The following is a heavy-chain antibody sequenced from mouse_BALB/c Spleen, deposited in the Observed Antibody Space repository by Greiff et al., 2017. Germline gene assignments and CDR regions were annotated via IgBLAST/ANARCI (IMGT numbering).Heavy chain of an antibody. CDR3: ARYGDGYWGFAY. Sequence: VQLQQTGPELVKPGASVKISCKASGYSFTDYIMLWVKQSHGKSLEWIGNINPYYGSTSYNLKFKGKATLTVDKSSSTAYMQLNSLTSEDSAVYYCARYGDGYWGFAYWGQGTLVTVSA. J-gene: IGHJ3*01. CDR2: INPYYGST. D-gene: IGHD2-3*01. V-gene: IGHV1-39*01. CDR1: GYSFTDYI.